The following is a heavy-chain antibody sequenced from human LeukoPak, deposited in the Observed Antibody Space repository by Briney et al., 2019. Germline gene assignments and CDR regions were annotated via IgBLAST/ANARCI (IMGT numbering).Heavy chain of an antibody. V-gene: IGHV3-21*01. CDR2: ISSSGSHT. Sequence: GGSLRLSCAASGLTLRLFSMNWVRRAPGKGLEWVSSISSSGSHTFHSDSVKGRFTISRDNAKNSLYLQMNSLRAEDTAMYYCASPRMIRGTITTPFDYWGQGILVTASS. J-gene: IGHJ4*02. D-gene: IGHD3-10*01. CDR1: GLTLRLFS. CDR3: ASPRMIRGTITTPFDY.